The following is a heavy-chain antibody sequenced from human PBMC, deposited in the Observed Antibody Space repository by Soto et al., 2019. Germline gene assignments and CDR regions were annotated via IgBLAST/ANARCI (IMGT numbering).Heavy chain of an antibody. D-gene: IGHD1-26*01. CDR1: GFTFSSYD. V-gene: IGHV3-13*01. Sequence: PGGSLRLSCAASGFTFSSYDMHWVRQATGKGLEWVSAIGTAGGTYYPGSVKGRFTISRENAKNSLYLQMNSLRAEDTAVYYCARASGSGARSTTDAWGQGTLVTVSS. J-gene: IGHJ5*02. CDR2: IGTAGGT. CDR3: ARASGSGARSTTDA.